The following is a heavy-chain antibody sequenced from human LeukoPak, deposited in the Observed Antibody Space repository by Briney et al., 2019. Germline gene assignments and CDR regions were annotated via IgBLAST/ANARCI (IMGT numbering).Heavy chain of an antibody. V-gene: IGHV4-34*01. Sequence: PSETLSLTCAVYGGSFSGYYWSWIRQPPGKGLEWIGEINHSGSTNYNPSLKSRVTISVDTSKNQFSLKLSSVTAADTAVYYCARDPHGSGSYVFDYWGQGTLVTVSS. D-gene: IGHD3-10*01. CDR1: GGSFSGYY. J-gene: IGHJ4*02. CDR3: ARDPHGSGSYVFDY. CDR2: INHSGST.